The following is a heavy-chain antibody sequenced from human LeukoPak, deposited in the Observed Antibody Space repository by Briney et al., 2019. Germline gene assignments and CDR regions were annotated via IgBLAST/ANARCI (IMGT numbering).Heavy chain of an antibody. J-gene: IGHJ6*03. D-gene: IGHD4-17*01. CDR2: ISGSGGST. V-gene: IGHV3-23*01. CDR3: AKWGDDYGDNYYYYYMDV. CDR1: GFTFSSYA. Sequence: PGGSLRLSCAASGFTFSSYAMSWVRQAPGKGLEWVSAISGSGGSTYYADSVKGRFTISRDNSKNTLYLQMNSLRAEDTAVYYCAKWGDDYGDNYYYYYMDVWGKGTTVTVPS.